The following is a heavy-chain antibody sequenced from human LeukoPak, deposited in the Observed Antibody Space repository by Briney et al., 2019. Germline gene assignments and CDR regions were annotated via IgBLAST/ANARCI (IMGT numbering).Heavy chain of an antibody. V-gene: IGHV1-18*01. CDR1: GYTFTSYG. Sequence: GASVKVSCKASGYTFTSYGISWVRQAPGQGLEWMGWISAYNGNTNYAQKLQGRVTMTTDTSTSTAYMELRSLRSDDTAVYYCAREGVVVAATLMPFDYWGQGTLVTVSS. J-gene: IGHJ4*02. CDR2: ISAYNGNT. D-gene: IGHD2-15*01. CDR3: AREGVVVAATLMPFDY.